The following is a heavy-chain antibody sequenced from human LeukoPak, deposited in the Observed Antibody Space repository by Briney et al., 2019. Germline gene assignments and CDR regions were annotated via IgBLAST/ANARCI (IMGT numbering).Heavy chain of an antibody. CDR2: LSYDGSSA. CDR3: AKDRGIVGATTFDY. J-gene: IGHJ4*02. Sequence: GGSLRLSCAASGFTFSNYAMQWVRQAPGKGLEWVALLSYDGSSAYYADSVKGRFTISRDNSKNTLYLQMNSLRAEDTAVYYCAKDRGIVGATTFDYWGQGTLVTVSS. D-gene: IGHD1-26*01. CDR1: GFTFSNYA. V-gene: IGHV3-30-3*01.